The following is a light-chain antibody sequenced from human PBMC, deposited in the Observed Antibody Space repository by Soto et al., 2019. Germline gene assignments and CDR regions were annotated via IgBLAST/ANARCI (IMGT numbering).Light chain of an antibody. CDR2: GAS. V-gene: IGKV1-27*01. Sequence: DIQMTQSPSSLSAPVGDRVTITCRASQDIRSYLAWYQQKPGRVPKLLIYGASTLQSGVQSRFSGSGSGTDFTLTISSLQPEDVATYYCQKYNSVPLTFGPGTKVDLK. CDR3: QKYNSVPLT. CDR1: QDIRSY. J-gene: IGKJ3*01.